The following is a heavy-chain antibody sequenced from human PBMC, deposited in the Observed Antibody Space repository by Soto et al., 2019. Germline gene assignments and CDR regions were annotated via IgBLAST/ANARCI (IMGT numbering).Heavy chain of an antibody. D-gene: IGHD3-22*01. Sequence: ASVKVSCKASGYTFTSYGISWVRQAPGQGLEWMGWISAYNGNTNYAQKLQGRVTMTTDTSTSTAYMELRSLRSDDTAVYYCARDWLDYYDSSGYYHQNWLAPWGQGTLVTVSS. CDR2: ISAYNGNT. V-gene: IGHV1-18*01. CDR3: ARDWLDYYDSSGYYHQNWLAP. J-gene: IGHJ5*02. CDR1: GYTFTSYG.